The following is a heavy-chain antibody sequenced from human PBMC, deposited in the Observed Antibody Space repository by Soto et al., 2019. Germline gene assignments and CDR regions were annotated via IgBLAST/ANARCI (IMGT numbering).Heavy chain of an antibody. Sequence: EVQLVESGGGLAQPGGSLRLSCAASGFTFSSYSMNWVRQAPGKGLEWVSYISSSSSTIYYADSVKGRFTISRDNAKNSLYLQMNSLRAEDTAVYYCARAGGWELPPGWGQGTLVTVSS. V-gene: IGHV3-48*01. CDR2: ISSSSSTI. CDR3: ARAGGWELPPG. J-gene: IGHJ4*02. CDR1: GFTFSSYS. D-gene: IGHD3-10*01.